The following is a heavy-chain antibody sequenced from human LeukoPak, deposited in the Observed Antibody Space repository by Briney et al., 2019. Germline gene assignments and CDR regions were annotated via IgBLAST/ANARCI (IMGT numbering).Heavy chain of an antibody. D-gene: IGHD3-22*01. J-gene: IGHJ5*02. CDR1: GGTFSSYA. CDR2: IIPIFGTA. Sequence: VASVKVSCKASGGTFSSYAISWVRQAPGQGLEWMGGIIPIFGTANYAQKFQGRVTITADESTSTAYMELSSLRSEDTAVYYCARDGPLDYYDSSGYYPPNWFDPLGQGTLVTVSS. V-gene: IGHV1-69*13. CDR3: ARDGPLDYYDSSGYYPPNWFDP.